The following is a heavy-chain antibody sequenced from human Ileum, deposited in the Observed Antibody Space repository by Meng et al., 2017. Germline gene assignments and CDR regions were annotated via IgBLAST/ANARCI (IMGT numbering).Heavy chain of an antibody. CDR2: VNPNSGDT. J-gene: IGHJ4*02. Sequence: QGQRVQSGHEVTNHGAPVKVSCKAAAYTCTDYHIHWLRQAPGQGLDWMGRVNPNSGDTNDAQRFQGRVTMTRGTSIITAYMELTRLILDDTAIYYCARGFGEDFNGNHFFDYWGQGTLVTVSS. D-gene: IGHD3-10*01. CDR1: AYTCTDYH. CDR3: ARGFGEDFNGNHFFDY. V-gene: IGHV1-2*06.